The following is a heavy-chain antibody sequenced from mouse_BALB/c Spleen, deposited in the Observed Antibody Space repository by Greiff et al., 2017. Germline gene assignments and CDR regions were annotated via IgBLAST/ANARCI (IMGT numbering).Heavy chain of an antibody. CDR1: GFAFSSYD. Sequence: EVMLVESGGGLVKPGGSLKLSCAASGFAFSSYDMSWVRQTPEKRLEWVAYISSGGGSTYYPDTVKGRFTISRDNAKNTLYLQMSSLKSEDTAMYYCARHESFAYWGQGTLVTVSA. V-gene: IGHV5-12-1*01. CDR3: ARHESFAY. J-gene: IGHJ3*01. CDR2: ISSGGGST.